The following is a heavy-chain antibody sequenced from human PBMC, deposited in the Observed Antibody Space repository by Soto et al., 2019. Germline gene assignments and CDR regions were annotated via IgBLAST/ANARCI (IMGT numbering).Heavy chain of an antibody. CDR2: TSYDGSDK. Sequence: QVQLVESGGGVVQPGTSLRVSCVGSGFTFRSYVIHWVRQAPGKGLEWVALTSYDGSDKYYGDSVRGRFTISRDNSRNTVDLQMDSLRLEDTALYYCARWGTTGGLDVWGQATLVSVSS. J-gene: IGHJ1*01. V-gene: IGHV3-30*19. D-gene: IGHD3-16*01. CDR1: GFTFRSYV. CDR3: ARWGTTGGLDV.